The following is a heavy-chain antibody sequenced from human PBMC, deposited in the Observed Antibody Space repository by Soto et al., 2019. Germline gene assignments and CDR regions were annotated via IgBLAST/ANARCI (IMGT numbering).Heavy chain of an antibody. CDR1: GGTFSSYA. CDR3: ARARVGGQYYYGMDV. D-gene: IGHD3-16*01. V-gene: IGHV1-69*12. J-gene: IGHJ6*02. CDR2: IIPIFGTA. Sequence: QVQLVQSGAEVKKPGSSVKVSCKASGGTFSSYAISWVRQAPGQGLEWMGGIIPIFGTANYAQKFQGRVTITADECTSTAYRERSSLRSEDTAVYYCARARVGGQYYYGMDVWGQGTTVTVSS.